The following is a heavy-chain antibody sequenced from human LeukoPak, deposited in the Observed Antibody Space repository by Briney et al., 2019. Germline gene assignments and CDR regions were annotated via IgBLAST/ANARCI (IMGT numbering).Heavy chain of an antibody. J-gene: IGHJ3*02. CDR2: IYHSGST. D-gene: IGHD6-19*01. CDR1: SGSISSGGYY. Sequence: SETLSLTCTVSSGSISSGGYYWSWIRQPPGKGLEWIGYIYHSGSTYYNPSLKSRVTISVDRSKNQFSLKLSSVTAADTAVYYCARSIAVAVVIWGQGTMVTVSS. V-gene: IGHV4-30-2*01. CDR3: ARSIAVAVVI.